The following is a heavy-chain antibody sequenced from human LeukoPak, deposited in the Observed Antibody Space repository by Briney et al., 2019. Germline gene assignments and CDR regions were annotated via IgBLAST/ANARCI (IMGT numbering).Heavy chain of an antibody. CDR1: GYTFTGYY. CDR3: ARVGGDYSNYVVYFQH. Sequence: SVKVSCKASGYTFTGYYMHWVRQAPGQGLEWMGWINPNSGGTNYAQKFQGRVTMTRDTSISTAYMELSRLRSDDTAVYYCARVGGDYSNYVVYFQHWGQGTLVTVSS. J-gene: IGHJ1*01. V-gene: IGHV1-2*02. D-gene: IGHD4-11*01. CDR2: INPNSGGT.